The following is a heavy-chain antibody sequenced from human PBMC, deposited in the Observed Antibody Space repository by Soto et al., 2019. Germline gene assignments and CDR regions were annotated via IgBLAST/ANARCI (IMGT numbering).Heavy chain of an antibody. D-gene: IGHD2-15*01. J-gene: IGHJ4*02. CDR2: IVVGSGNT. CDR1: GFTFTSSA. CDR3: AADSGGSPADIDY. V-gene: IGHV1-58*01. Sequence: QMQLVQSGPEVKKPGTSVKVSCKASGFTFTSSAVQWVRQARGQRLEWIGWIVVGSGNTNYAQKFQERVTITRDMSTSTAYMELSSLSSKDPAVYYCAADSGGSPADIDYWGQGTLVTVSS.